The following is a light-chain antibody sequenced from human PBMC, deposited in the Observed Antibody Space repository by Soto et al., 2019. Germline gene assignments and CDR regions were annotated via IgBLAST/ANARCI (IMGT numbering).Light chain of an antibody. CDR3: SSYTSSSPHVV. V-gene: IGLV2-14*01. CDR2: EVS. J-gene: IGLJ2*01. CDR1: SSDDGGYNY. Sequence: QSALTQPASVSGSPGQSITISCTGTSSDDGGYNYVSWYQQHPGKAPKLMIYEVSNRPSGVSNRFSGSKSGNTASLTISGLQAEDEADYYCSSYTSSSPHVVFGGGTKVTVL.